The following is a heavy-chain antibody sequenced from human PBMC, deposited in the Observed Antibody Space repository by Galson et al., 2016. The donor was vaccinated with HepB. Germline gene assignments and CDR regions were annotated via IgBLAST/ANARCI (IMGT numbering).Heavy chain of an antibody. V-gene: IGHV3-23*01. J-gene: IGHJ4*02. D-gene: IGHD6-19*01. CDR1: GFTFGNFA. Sequence: SLRLSCAASGFTFGNFAMTWVRQAPGKGLEWVSTISNSGGITYYADSVKGRFTISRDNSRNTLYLQMNSLRAEDTAIYYCARDWQQWLVRHPQPDEYYFDKWGQGTLVTVSS. CDR3: ARDWQQWLVRHPQPDEYYFDK. CDR2: ISNSGGIT.